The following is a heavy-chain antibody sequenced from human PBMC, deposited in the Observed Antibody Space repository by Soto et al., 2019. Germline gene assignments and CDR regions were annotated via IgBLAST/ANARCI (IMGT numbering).Heavy chain of an antibody. Sequence: QITLKESGPTLVKPTQTLTLTCTFSGISLSTSGVGVGWIRQPPGTALEWLALIYWDDDKRYSPSLTSRLTITKDTYKNQVVLTMTNMDPVDTATYYCAHVLVVVANYGMDVWGQGTTVTVSS. CDR2: IYWDDDK. V-gene: IGHV2-5*02. D-gene: IGHD2-15*01. CDR3: AHVLVVVANYGMDV. CDR1: GISLSTSGVG. J-gene: IGHJ6*02.